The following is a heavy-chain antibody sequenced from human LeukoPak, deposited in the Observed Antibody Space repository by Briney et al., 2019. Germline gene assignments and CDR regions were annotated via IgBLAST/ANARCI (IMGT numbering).Heavy chain of an antibody. CDR2: IYYSGST. D-gene: IGHD2-21*02. CDR1: GGSISSSSYY. V-gene: IGHV4-61*05. Sequence: SETLSLTCTVSGGSISSSSYYWSWIRQPPGKGLEWIGYIYYSGSTNYNPSLKSRVTISVDTSKNQFSLKLTSVTAADTTMYYCARSSRPTAAFDIWGQGTMVTVSS. J-gene: IGHJ3*02. CDR3: ARSSRPTAAFDI.